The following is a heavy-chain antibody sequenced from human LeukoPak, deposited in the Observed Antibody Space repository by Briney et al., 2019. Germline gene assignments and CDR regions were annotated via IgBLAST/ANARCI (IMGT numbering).Heavy chain of an antibody. CDR1: GFTFSSYT. V-gene: IGHV3-21*01. CDR2: ISSSSSYI. D-gene: IGHD4-17*01. CDR3: ARGSTTVTTGDY. Sequence: GVSLRLSCAASGFTFSSYTMNWVRQAPGKGLEWVSFISSSSSYIYYADSVKGRFTISRDNAKNSLYLQMNSLRAEDAAVYYCARGSTTVTTGDYWGQGTLVTVSS. J-gene: IGHJ4*02.